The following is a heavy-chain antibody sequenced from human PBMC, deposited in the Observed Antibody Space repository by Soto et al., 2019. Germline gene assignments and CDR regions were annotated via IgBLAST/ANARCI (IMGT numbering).Heavy chain of an antibody. CDR1: GFTFSSSR. D-gene: IGHD3-10*01. CDR2: ISSSSDYM. V-gene: IGHV3-21*01. Sequence: GGSLRLSCVASGFTFSSSRMNWVRQAPGKGLEWVSFISSSSDYMYYADSVKGRFTVSRDNAKNSLYLQMDSLRAEDTAVYYCARGGITMIRGITVFDFWGQGALVTVSS. CDR3: ARGGITMIRGITVFDF. J-gene: IGHJ4*02.